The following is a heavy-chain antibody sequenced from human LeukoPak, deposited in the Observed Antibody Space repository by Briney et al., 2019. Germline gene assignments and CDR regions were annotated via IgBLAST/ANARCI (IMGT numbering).Heavy chain of an antibody. CDR2: IYTSGST. CDR1: GGSISSYY. D-gene: IGHD6-13*01. CDR3: ARQFTAGRNWFDP. V-gene: IGHV4-4*07. J-gene: IGHJ5*02. Sequence: SETLSLTCTVSGGSISSYYWSWIRQPAGKGLEWIGRIYTSGSTNYNPSPKSRVTISVDTSKNQFSLKLSSVTAADTAVYYCARQFTAGRNWFDPWGQGTLVTVSS.